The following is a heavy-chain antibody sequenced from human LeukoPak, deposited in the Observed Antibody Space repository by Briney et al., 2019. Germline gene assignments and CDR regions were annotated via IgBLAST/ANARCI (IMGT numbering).Heavy chain of an antibody. CDR3: ARVGYDFWSGRDYYYYMDV. CDR1: GGSISSGGYY. V-gene: IGHV4-31*03. D-gene: IGHD3-3*01. CDR2: IYYSGST. Sequence: SETLSLTCTVSGGSISSGGYYWSWIRQHPGKGLEWIGYIYYSGSTYYNPSLKSRVTISVDTSKNQFSLKLSSVTAADTAVYYCARVGYDFWSGRDYYYYMDVWGKGTTVTVSS. J-gene: IGHJ6*03.